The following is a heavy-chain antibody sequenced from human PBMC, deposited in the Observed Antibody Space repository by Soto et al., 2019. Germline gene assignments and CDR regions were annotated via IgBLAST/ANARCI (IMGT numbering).Heavy chain of an antibody. Sequence: SETLSLTCAVSGDSLSSGYYWAWIRRPPGKALDWIGSIYHSWTTYYNPSLKSRVTISVATSRNQFSLKLSSVTAADSAVYYCARTDNVGYSPYCGQGVLVTVSS. CDR3: ARTDNVGYSPY. D-gene: IGHD2-21*01. V-gene: IGHV4-38-2*01. CDR1: GDSLSSGYY. J-gene: IGHJ4*02. CDR2: IYHSWTT.